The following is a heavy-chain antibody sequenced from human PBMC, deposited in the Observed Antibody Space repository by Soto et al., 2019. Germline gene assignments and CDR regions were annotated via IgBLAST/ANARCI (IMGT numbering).Heavy chain of an antibody. CDR3: ASKGSQYYYYMDV. D-gene: IGHD3-10*01. V-gene: IGHV4-34*01. CDR2: INHSGTT. CDR1: GGSFSDYY. J-gene: IGHJ6*03. Sequence: SETLSLTCAVFGGSFSDYYWTWIRQPPGKGLEWIGEINHSGTTSYNPSLKSRLTISVDTSNNQFSLKLSSVTAADTAVYYCASKGSQYYYYMDVWGKGTTVTVSS.